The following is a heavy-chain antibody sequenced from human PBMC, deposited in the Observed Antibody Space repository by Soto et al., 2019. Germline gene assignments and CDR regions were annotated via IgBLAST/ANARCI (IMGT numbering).Heavy chain of an antibody. CDR2: INYRGST. CDR1: GGSINSGDSY. V-gene: IGHV4-31*03. CDR3: ARDAPGVAPY. J-gene: IGHJ4*02. Sequence: QVQLQESGPGLVRPSQTLSLICTVSGGSINSGDSYWNWMRQHPEKGLEWIGNINYRGSTFYNPSLKSRIIISVDTSKNQFYLKLSSVTAADSAVYFCARDAPGVAPYWGQGTLVTVSS. D-gene: IGHD2-2*01.